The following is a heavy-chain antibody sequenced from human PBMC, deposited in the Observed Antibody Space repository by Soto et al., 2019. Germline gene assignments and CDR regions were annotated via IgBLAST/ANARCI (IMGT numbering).Heavy chain of an antibody. D-gene: IGHD6-6*01. V-gene: IGHV3-23*01. CDR2: ISGSGGST. Sequence: EVQLLESGGGLVQPGGSLRLSCAASGFTFSSYAMSWVRQAPGKGLEWVSAISGSGGSTYYADSVKGRFTISRDNSKNTLYLQMNSLRAEDTAVYYCATPSTKQLVREYYFDYWGQGTLVTVSS. J-gene: IGHJ4*02. CDR1: GFTFSSYA. CDR3: ATPSTKQLVREYYFDY.